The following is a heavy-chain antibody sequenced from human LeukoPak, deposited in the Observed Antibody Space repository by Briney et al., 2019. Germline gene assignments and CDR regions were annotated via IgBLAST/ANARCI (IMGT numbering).Heavy chain of an antibody. CDR3: ARDEGNKGDAYFDY. D-gene: IGHD1/OR15-1a*01. CDR2: IYTSGST. J-gene: IGHJ4*02. CDR1: GGSIGSGSYY. Sequence: SETLSLTXTVSGGSIGSGSYYWSWIRQPAGKGLQWIGRIYTSGSTNYNPSLKSRVTISVDTSKNQFSLKLSSVTAADTAVYYCARDEGNKGDAYFDYWGQGTLVTVSS. V-gene: IGHV4-61*02.